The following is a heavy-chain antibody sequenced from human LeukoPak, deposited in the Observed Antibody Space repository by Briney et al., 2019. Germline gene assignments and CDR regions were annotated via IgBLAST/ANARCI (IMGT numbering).Heavy chain of an antibody. J-gene: IGHJ3*02. V-gene: IGHV4-59*01. Sequence: PSETLSLTCTVSGGSISSYYWSWIRQPPGKGLEWIGYIYYSGSTNYNPSLKSRVTISVDTSKDQFSLKLSSVTAADTAVYYCARVPSLASYSSGWPDDAFDIWGQGTMVTVSS. CDR1: GGSISSYY. D-gene: IGHD6-19*01. CDR2: IYYSGST. CDR3: ARVPSLASYSSGWPDDAFDI.